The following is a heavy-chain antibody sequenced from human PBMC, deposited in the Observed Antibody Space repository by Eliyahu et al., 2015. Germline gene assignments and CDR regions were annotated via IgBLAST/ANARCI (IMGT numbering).Heavy chain of an antibody. CDR2: INSXGSST. CDR3: ARGDFWSGYYSNYYYYGMDV. Sequence: EVQLVESGGGLVQPGGSLRLSCAASGFTFSXYWMPWVRQAPGKGRVWVSRINSXGSSTNYADSVKGRFTISRDNAKNTLHLQMNSLRAEDTAVYYCARGDFWSGYYSNYYYYGMDVWGQGTTVTVSS. V-gene: IGHV3-74*01. CDR1: GFTFSXYW. J-gene: IGHJ6*02. D-gene: IGHD3-3*01.